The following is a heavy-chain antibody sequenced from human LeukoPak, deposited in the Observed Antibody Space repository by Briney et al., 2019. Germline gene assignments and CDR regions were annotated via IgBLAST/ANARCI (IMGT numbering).Heavy chain of an antibody. CDR3: AVAYCGGDCYPSPDY. V-gene: IGHV1-69*13. D-gene: IGHD2-21*01. Sequence: ASVKVSCKASGGTFSSYAISWVRQAPGQGLEWMGGIIPIFGTANYAQKFQGRVTITADESTSTAYTELRSLRSDDTAVYYCAVAYCGGDCYPSPDYWGQGTLVTVSS. J-gene: IGHJ4*02. CDR2: IIPIFGTA. CDR1: GGTFSSYA.